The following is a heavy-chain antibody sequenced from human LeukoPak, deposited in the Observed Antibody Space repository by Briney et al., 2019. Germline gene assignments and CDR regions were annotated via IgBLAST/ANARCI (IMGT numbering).Heavy chain of an antibody. CDR3: ARESSGTYYLKQ. CDR1: GFTFSYSY. V-gene: IGHV3-11*05. J-gene: IGHJ4*02. Sequence: GGSLRLSCAASGFTFSYSYMNWIRQAPGNGPEWVSSISSRGDSTNYAHSVKGRFTISRDNAKNSLYLQMNSLRAEDTAVYYCARESSGTYYLKQWGQGTLVTVYS. D-gene: IGHD1-26*01. CDR2: ISSRGDST.